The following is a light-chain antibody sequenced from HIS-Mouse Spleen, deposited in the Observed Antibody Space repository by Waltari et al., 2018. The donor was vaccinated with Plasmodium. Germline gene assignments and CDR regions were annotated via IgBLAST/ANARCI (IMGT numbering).Light chain of an antibody. CDR2: DAS. CDR1: QSVSSY. CDR3: QQRSNWPRVLT. Sequence: EIVLTQSPATLSLSPGERATLSCRASQSVSSYLAWYQQKPGQAPRHLIYDASNRATGIPARFSGSGSGTDCTLTISSLEPEDFAVYYCQQRSNWPRVLTFGGGTKVEIK. J-gene: IGKJ4*01. V-gene: IGKV3-11*01.